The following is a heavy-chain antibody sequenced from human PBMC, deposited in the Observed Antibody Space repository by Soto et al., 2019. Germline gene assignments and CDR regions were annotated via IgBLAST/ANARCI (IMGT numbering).Heavy chain of an antibody. V-gene: IGHV4-31*03. J-gene: IGHJ4*02. D-gene: IGHD1-26*01. Sequence: QVQLQESGPGLVKPSQTLSLTCTVSGGSISSRTSYWSWIRQHPGKGLEWIGYIYYGGDSFYNPSLKSRVTKATDTSENHFSLKLNSVTAADTAVYFWARGGGGGVDCWGQGTLVTVAS. CDR2: IYYGGDS. CDR1: GGSISSRTSY. CDR3: ARGGGGGVDC.